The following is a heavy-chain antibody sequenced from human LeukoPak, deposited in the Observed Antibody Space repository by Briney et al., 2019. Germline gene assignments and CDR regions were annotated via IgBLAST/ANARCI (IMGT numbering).Heavy chain of an antibody. CDR2: IYYSGSN. Sequence: PSQTLSLTCTVSGGSINSGAYYWSRIRQHPGKGLEWIGYIYYSGSNYYNPSLKSRVTISVDTSKNQFSLKLSSVTAADTAVYYCAGCSGGSPIDAFHIWGQGTMVTVSS. J-gene: IGHJ3*02. D-gene: IGHD2-15*01. V-gene: IGHV4-31*03. CDR1: GGSINSGAYY. CDR3: AGCSGGSPIDAFHI.